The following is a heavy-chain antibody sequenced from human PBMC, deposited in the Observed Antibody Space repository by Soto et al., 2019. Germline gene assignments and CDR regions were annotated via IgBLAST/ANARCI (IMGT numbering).Heavy chain of an antibody. CDR3: AKDLNVPYYMDV. J-gene: IGHJ6*03. CDR1: GFSFINFG. Sequence: ESGGGVVQPGQSLRLSCSASGFSFINFGMHWVRQAPGKGLEWVAVVSYEGSITYYEDSVKGRFTISRDNPSNTLYLQMNNLRSEDTAVYYCAKDLNVPYYMDVWGKGTTVIVSS. D-gene: IGHD6-6*01. CDR2: VSYEGSIT. V-gene: IGHV3-30*18.